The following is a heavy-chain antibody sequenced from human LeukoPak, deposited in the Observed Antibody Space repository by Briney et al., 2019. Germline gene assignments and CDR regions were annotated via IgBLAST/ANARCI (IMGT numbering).Heavy chain of an antibody. CDR2: IYYSGST. Sequence: SETLSLTCTVSGGSISSYYWSWIRQPPGKGLEWIGYIYYSGSTNYNPSLKSRVTISVDTSKNQFSLNLNSVTAADTAVYYCARGGDRSFDYWGQGALVTVSS. CDR3: ARGGDRSFDY. D-gene: IGHD3-10*01. CDR1: GGSISSYY. V-gene: IGHV4-59*12. J-gene: IGHJ4*02.